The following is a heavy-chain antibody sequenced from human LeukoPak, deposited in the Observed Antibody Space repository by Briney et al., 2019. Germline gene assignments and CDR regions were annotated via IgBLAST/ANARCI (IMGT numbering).Heavy chain of an antibody. CDR3: ARVVWVPVAAYMDV. J-gene: IGHJ6*03. V-gene: IGHV3-48*03. CDR1: GFTFSSYE. D-gene: IGHD2-15*01. Sequence: GGSLRLSCAASGFTFSSYEMNWVRQAPGKGLEWVSYISSSGSTIYYADSVKGRFTTSRDNAKNSLYLRMNSLRAEDTAVYYCARVVWVPVAAYMDVWGKGTTVTVSS. CDR2: ISSSGSTI.